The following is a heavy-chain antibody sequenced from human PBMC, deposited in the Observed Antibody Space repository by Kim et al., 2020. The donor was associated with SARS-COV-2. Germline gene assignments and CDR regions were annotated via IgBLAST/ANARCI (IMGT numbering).Heavy chain of an antibody. CDR1: GFTFSPYA. V-gene: IGHV3-30-3*01. Sequence: GGSLRLSCAASGFTFSPYAMHWVRQAPGKGLEWVAVISYDGSNEYYADSVKGRFTIYRDNSKSTLYLQMNSLRTEDTAVYYCARVKSSGWYSLYYWGQG. J-gene: IGHJ4*02. CDR3: ARVKSSGWYSLYY. CDR2: ISYDGSNE. D-gene: IGHD6-19*01.